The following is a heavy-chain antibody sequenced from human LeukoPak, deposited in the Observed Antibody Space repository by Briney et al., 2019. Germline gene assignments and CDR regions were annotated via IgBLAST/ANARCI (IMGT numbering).Heavy chain of an antibody. D-gene: IGHD3-10*01. CDR2: INPSGGST. CDR1: GYTFTSYY. J-gene: IGHJ6*03. CDR3: ARDLGGFGELFYYMDA. Sequence: ASVKVSCKASGYTFTSYYMHWVRQAPGQGLEWMGIINPSGGSTSYAQKFQGRVTMTRDTSTSTVYMELSSLRSEDTAVYYCARDLGGFGELFYYMDAWGKGTTVTVSS. V-gene: IGHV1-46*01.